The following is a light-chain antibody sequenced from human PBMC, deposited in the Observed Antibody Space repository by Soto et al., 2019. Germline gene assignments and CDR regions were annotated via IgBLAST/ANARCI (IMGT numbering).Light chain of an antibody. V-gene: IGKV3-15*01. CDR1: QSVRSN. CDR2: GAT. CDR3: QQRINWPLFT. Sequence: EILMTQSPATLSVSPGERATLSCRASQSVRSNLAWYQQKPGQAPRLLIFGATTRATGMPARFSGSGSGTEFTLTISSLEPEDFAVYYCQQRINWPLFTFGPGTKVDIK. J-gene: IGKJ3*01.